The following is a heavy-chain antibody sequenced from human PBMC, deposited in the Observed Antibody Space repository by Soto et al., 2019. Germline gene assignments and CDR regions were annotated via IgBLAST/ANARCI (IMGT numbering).Heavy chain of an antibody. V-gene: IGHV3-23*01. J-gene: IGHJ4*02. CDR3: AKSGRDFWSGYYMYYFDY. Sequence: GGSLRLSCAASGFTFSSYAMSWVRQAPGKGLEWVSAISGSGGSTYYADSVKGRFTISRDNSKNTLYLQMNSLRAEDTAVYYCAKSGRDFWSGYYMYYFDYWGQGTLVTVSS. CDR2: ISGSGGST. CDR1: GFTFSSYA. D-gene: IGHD3-3*01.